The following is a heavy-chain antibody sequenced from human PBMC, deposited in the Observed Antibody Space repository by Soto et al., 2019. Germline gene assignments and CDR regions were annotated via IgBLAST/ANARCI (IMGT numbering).Heavy chain of an antibody. Sequence: QVQLVQSGAEVKKSGASVKVSCKASGYTFTSHDINWVRQATGQGLEWMGWMNPNGGNTGYAQKFQGRVTMTRNTSISTAYMELSSLRSEDTAVSSCARWAYGYNARSDYLGQGTLVSVSA. CDR3: ARWAYGYNARSDY. D-gene: IGHD5-12*01. CDR2: MNPNGGNT. J-gene: IGHJ4*02. V-gene: IGHV1-8*01. CDR1: GYTFTSHD.